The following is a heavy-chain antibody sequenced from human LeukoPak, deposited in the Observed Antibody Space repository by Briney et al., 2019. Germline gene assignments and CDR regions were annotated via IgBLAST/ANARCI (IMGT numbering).Heavy chain of an antibody. V-gene: IGHV4-34*01. Sequence: SETLSLTCAVYGGSFSGYYWSWIRQPPGKGLEWIGEINHSGSTNYNPSLKSRVTISVDTSKNQFSLKLSSVTAADTAVYYCARGANSSPSELDVRGQGTTVTVSS. J-gene: IGHJ6*02. CDR3: ARGANSSPSELDV. CDR1: GGSFSGYY. D-gene: IGHD6-13*01. CDR2: INHSGST.